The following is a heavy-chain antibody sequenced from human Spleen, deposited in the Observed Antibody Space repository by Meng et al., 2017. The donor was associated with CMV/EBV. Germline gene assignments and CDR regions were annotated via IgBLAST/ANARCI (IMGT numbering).Heavy chain of an antibody. Sequence: YTFPGNYIHWVRQVPGQGLEWMGWINTNNGGTNYAQKFQGRVPMTTDTSINTAYMELSRLRSDDTDVYYCASGCSSTSCYIFRWFDPWGQGTLVTVSS. J-gene: IGHJ5*02. V-gene: IGHV1-2*02. CDR2: INTNNGGT. CDR3: ASGCSSTSCYIFRWFDP. D-gene: IGHD2-2*02. CDR1: YTFPGNY.